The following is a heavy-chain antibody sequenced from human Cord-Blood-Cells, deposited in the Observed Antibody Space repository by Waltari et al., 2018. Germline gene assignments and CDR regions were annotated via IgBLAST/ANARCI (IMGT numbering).Heavy chain of an antibody. J-gene: IGHJ3*02. CDR2: MNPNSGNT. CDR3: ARGHSSSWYAFDI. D-gene: IGHD6-13*01. V-gene: IGHV1-8*03. Sequence: QVQLVQSGAEVKKPGASVTVSCKASGYTFTSYDTNWARQATGQGLEWMGWMNPNSGNTGYAQKFQGRVTITRNTSISTAYMELSSLRSEDTAVYYCARGHSSSWYAFDIWGQGTMVTVSS. CDR1: GYTFTSYD.